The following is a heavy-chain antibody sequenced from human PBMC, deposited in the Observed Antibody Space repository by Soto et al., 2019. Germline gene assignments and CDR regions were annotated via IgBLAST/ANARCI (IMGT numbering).Heavy chain of an antibody. CDR3: ARDRAGYYSHFVY. J-gene: IGHJ4*02. Sequence: QVYLVQSGAELKKPGYSVKVSCKALRGTFTNYAFSWVRQAPGQGLEWMGGIMPFFGSGNYAQKFQGRINITADESTSSVYLELTSLRSEDTAVYYCARDRAGYYSHFVYWGQGTLVTVSS. CDR2: IMPFFGSG. V-gene: IGHV1-69*01. D-gene: IGHD3-22*01. CDR1: RGTFTNYA.